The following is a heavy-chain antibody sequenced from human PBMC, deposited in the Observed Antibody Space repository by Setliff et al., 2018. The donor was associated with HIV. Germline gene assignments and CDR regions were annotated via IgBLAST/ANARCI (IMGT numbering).Heavy chain of an antibody. Sequence: PSETLSLTCTVSGYSISSGYYWGWIRQPPGKGLEWIGSIYHSGSTYYNPSLKSRVTISVDTSKNQFSLKLSSVTAADTAVYYCARNVDTAMATDYWGQGTLVTVSS. V-gene: IGHV4-38-2*02. D-gene: IGHD5-18*01. CDR2: IYHSGST. CDR1: GYSISSGYY. CDR3: ARNVDTAMATDY. J-gene: IGHJ4*02.